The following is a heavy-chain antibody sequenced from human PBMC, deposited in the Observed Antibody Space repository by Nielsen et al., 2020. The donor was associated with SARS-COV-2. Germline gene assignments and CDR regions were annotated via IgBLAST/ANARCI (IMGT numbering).Heavy chain of an antibody. V-gene: IGHV4-39*01. Sequence: SETLSLTCTVSGGSISSSSYYWGWIRQPPGKGLEWIGSIYYSGSTYYNPSLKSRVTISGDTSKNQFSLKLSSVTAADTAVYYCARREQWLGRPFDYWGQGTLVTVSS. J-gene: IGHJ4*02. CDR3: ARREQWLGRPFDY. D-gene: IGHD6-19*01. CDR1: GGSISSSSYY. CDR2: IYYSGST.